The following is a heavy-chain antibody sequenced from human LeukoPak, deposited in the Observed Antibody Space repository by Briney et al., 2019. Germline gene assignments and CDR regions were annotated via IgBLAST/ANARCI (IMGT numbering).Heavy chain of an antibody. V-gene: IGHV3-33*06. CDR2: IWYDGSNK. CDR3: VKDPIAVAGSY. CDR1: GFTFSSYG. J-gene: IGHJ4*02. D-gene: IGHD6-19*01. Sequence: PGGSLRLSCAAYGFTFSSYGMHWVRQAPGKGLEWVAVIWYDGSNKYYADSVKGRFTISRDNSKNTLYLQMSSLRAEDTAVFYCVKDPIAVAGSYWGQGTLVTVSS.